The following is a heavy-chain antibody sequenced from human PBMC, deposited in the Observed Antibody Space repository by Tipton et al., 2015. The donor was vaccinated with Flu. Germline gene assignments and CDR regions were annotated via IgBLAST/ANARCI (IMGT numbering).Heavy chain of an antibody. D-gene: IGHD6-19*01. CDR2: ISWDGGST. J-gene: IGHJ3*02. CDR1: GFTFDDYA. CDR3: AKSFARIAVAGYDAFDI. Sequence: QLVQSGGVVVQPGGSLRLSCAASGFTFDDYAMHWVRQAPGKGLEWVSLISWDGGSTYYADSVKGRFTISRDNSKNSLYLQMNSLRAEDTALYYCAKSFARIAVAGYDAFDIWGQGTMVTVSS. V-gene: IGHV3-43D*03.